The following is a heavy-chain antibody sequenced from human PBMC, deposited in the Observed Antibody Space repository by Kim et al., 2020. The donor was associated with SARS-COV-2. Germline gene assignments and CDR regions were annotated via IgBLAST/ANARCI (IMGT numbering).Heavy chain of an antibody. J-gene: IGHJ3*02. D-gene: IGHD3-10*01. Sequence: GRFTISRDNSKNTLYLQMNSLRAEDTAVYYCARDLITMVRGVIIGDAFDIWGQGTMVTVSS. CDR3: ARDLITMVRGVIIGDAFDI. V-gene: IGHV3-66*01.